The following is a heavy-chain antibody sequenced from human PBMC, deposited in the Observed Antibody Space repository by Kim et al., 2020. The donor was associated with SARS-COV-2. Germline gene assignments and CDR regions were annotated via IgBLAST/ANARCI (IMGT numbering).Heavy chain of an antibody. CDR3: AKDKIIGITMVQGAMDV. CDR2: ISWNSGSI. Sequence: GGSLRLSCAASGFTFDDYAMHWVRQAPGKGLEWVAGISWNSGSIGYADSVKGRFTISRDKAKNSLYLQMNSLRAEDTALYYCAKDKIIGITMVQGAMDVWGRGTAVPVSS. V-gene: IGHV3-9*01. D-gene: IGHD3-10*01. CDR1: GFTFDDYA. J-gene: IGHJ6*03.